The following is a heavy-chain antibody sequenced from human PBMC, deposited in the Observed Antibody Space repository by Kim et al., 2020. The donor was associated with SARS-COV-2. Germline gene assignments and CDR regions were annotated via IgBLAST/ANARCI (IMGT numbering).Heavy chain of an antibody. CDR3: ATQGGSSDTGFDY. J-gene: IGHJ4*02. V-gene: IGHV3-11*01. CDR2: ITSSGTTI. D-gene: IGHD6-13*01. Sequence: GGSLRLSCAASGFTFSDYYMSWLRQAPGKGLEWVSYITSSGTTIYYADSVKGRFTISRDNAKNSLYLQMKSLRAEDTAVYYCATQGGSSDTGFDYWGQGTLVTVSS. CDR1: GFTFSDYY.